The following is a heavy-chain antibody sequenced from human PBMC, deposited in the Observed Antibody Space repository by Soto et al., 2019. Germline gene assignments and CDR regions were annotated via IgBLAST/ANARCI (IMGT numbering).Heavy chain of an antibody. D-gene: IGHD3-10*01. CDR2: IQYNGYS. CDR3: ARHGFGSLHGLVDV. CDR1: GGSITNYY. J-gene: IGHJ6*02. V-gene: IGHV4-59*08. Sequence: QVQLQESGPGLVKPSETLSLTCTVSGGSITNYYCSWFRQPPGKGLEWIGYIQYNGYSAYNLSLKRRVPMSMDTSTTQFSLMLESVTATDTAVYYCARHGFGSLHGLVDVWGQGTTVIVSS.